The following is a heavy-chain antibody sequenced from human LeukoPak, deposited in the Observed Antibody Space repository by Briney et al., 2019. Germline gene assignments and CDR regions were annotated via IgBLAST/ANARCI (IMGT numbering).Heavy chain of an antibody. V-gene: IGHV3-48*03. CDR1: GFTFSSFE. J-gene: IGHJ4*02. CDR2: ITSSASTI. Sequence: GGSLRLSCAASGFTFSSFEMNWVRQAPGKGLEWVSYITSSASTIYYAESVKGRFTISRDDAKNSLFLQMNSLRAEDTAVYYCARKVLSGSRYFNYWGQGALVTVSS. D-gene: IGHD1-26*01. CDR3: ARKVLSGSRYFNY.